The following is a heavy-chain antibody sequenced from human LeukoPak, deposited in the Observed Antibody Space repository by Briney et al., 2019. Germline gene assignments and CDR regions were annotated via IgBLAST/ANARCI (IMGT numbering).Heavy chain of an antibody. CDR2: ISGTSNTI. J-gene: IGHJ4*02. D-gene: IGHD1-26*01. V-gene: IGHV3-48*01. Sequence: GGSLRLSCVGSGFTFSSYSMNWVRQAPGKGLEWVSYISGTSNTIYYADSVKGRFTVSRDNAKNSLYLQMNSLRAEDTAVYYCARGSSGTYFQFIDYWGQGTLVTVSS. CDR1: GFTFSSYS. CDR3: ARGSSGTYFQFIDY.